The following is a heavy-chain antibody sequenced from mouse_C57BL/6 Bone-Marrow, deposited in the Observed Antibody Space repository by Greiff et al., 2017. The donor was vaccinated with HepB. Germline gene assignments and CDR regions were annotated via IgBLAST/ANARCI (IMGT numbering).Heavy chain of an antibody. CDR1: GFTFSSYG. J-gene: IGHJ4*01. V-gene: IGHV5-6*02. Sequence: EVKLQESGGDLVKPGGSLKLSCAASGFTFSSYGMSWVRQTPDKRLEWVATISSGGSYTYYPDSVKGRFTISRDNAKNTLYLQMSSLKSEDTAMYYCAGRAGDVGAMDYWGQGTSVTVSS. CDR2: ISSGGSYT. CDR3: AGRAGDVGAMDY. D-gene: IGHD3-3*01.